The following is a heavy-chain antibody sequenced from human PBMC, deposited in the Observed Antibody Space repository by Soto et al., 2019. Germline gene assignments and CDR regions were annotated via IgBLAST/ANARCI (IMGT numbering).Heavy chain of an antibody. Sequence: HPGGSLRLSCAASGFTFSSYAMHWVRQAPGKGLEWVAVISYDGSNKYYADSVKGRFTISRDNSKNTLYLQMNSLRAEDTAVYYCAREGRDGPYFQHWGQGTLVTVSS. J-gene: IGHJ1*01. CDR2: ISYDGSNK. CDR1: GFTFSSYA. V-gene: IGHV3-30-3*01. CDR3: AREGRDGPYFQH.